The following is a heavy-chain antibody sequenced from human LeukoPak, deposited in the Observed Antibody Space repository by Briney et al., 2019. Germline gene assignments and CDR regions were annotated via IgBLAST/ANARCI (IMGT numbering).Heavy chain of an antibody. CDR1: GFTFSSYW. V-gene: IGHV3-7*01. CDR2: INRDGSEQ. CDR3: AKVGAWELQRVFEN. J-gene: IGHJ4*02. D-gene: IGHD1-26*01. Sequence: GGSLRLSCEVSGFTFSSYWMTWARHIPGKGLEWVANINRDGSEQHYVGSVKGGFTISRDKGRKSLYLQMDSLRVDDTAVYYCAKVGAWELQRVFENWGQGTLVTVSS.